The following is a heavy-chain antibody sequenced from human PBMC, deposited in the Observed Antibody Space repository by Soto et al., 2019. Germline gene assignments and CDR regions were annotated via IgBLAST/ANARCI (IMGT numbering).Heavy chain of an antibody. V-gene: IGHV4-34*01. Sequence: QVQLQQWGAGLLKPSETLSLTCAVYGGSFSGYYWSWIRQPPGKGLEWIGEINHSGSTNYNPSLKIRVTISVDTSKNQFSLKLSSVTAADTAGYYCARKAGGSNLDSWGQGTLVTVSS. CDR2: INHSGST. J-gene: IGHJ4*02. CDR1: GGSFSGYY. CDR3: ARKAGGSNLDS. D-gene: IGHD3-16*02.